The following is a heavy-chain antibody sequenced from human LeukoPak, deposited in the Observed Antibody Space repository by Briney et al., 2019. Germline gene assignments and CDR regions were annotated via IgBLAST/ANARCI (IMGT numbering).Heavy chain of an antibody. J-gene: IGHJ4*02. CDR1: GYSFTSYW. CDR3: ARPEGVPYSFNY. CDR2: IYPADSDT. D-gene: IGHD3-10*01. Sequence: GESLKISCKCSGYSFTSYWIGWVRQMPGKGLEWMGVIYPADSDTRYSPSFQGQVSISADRSISTAYLQWSSLKASDTAMYYCARPEGVPYSFNYWGQGTLVTVSS. V-gene: IGHV5-51*01.